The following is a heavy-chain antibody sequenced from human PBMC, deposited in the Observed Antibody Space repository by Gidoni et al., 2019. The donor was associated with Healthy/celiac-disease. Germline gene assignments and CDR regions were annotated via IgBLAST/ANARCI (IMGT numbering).Heavy chain of an antibody. J-gene: IGHJ4*02. D-gene: IGHD6-13*01. CDR3: ARDLDTYSSSWFYFDY. V-gene: IGHV4-61*01. Sequence: QVQLQESGPGLVKPSETLSLTCTVSGGSVSSGSYYWSWIRQPPGKGLEWIGYIYYSGSTNYNPSLKSRVTISVDTSKNQFSLKLSSVTAADTAVYYCARDLDTYSSSWFYFDYWGQGTLVTVSS. CDR1: GGSVSSGSYY. CDR2: IYYSGST.